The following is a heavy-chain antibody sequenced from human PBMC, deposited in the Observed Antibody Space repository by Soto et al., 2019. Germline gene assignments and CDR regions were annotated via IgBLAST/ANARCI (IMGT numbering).Heavy chain of an antibody. Sequence: GASVKVSCKVSGYTLTELSMHWVRQAPGKGLEWMGGFDPEDGETIYAQKFQGRVTMTEDTSTDTAYMELSSLRSEGTAVYYCATGAYDSSGYYYVRAFDIWGQGTKVTVS. D-gene: IGHD3-22*01. CDR2: FDPEDGET. J-gene: IGHJ3*02. CDR1: GYTLTELS. V-gene: IGHV1-24*01. CDR3: ATGAYDSSGYYYVRAFDI.